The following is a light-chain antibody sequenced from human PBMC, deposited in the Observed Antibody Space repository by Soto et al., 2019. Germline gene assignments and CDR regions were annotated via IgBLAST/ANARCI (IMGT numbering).Light chain of an antibody. Sequence: IVMTQSPATLSVSPGERATLSCRASQNIYSNVAWYQQRPGQAPRLLIYRASTRATGIPARFSGSGSGTEFTLTISSLQSEDFALYYCQQYATSPLTFGGGTKVEIK. V-gene: IGKV3-15*01. CDR1: QNIYSN. CDR3: QQYATSPLT. CDR2: RAS. J-gene: IGKJ4*01.